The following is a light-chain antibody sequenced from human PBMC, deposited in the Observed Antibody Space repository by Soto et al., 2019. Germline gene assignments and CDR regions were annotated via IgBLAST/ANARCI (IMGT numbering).Light chain of an antibody. Sequence: EIVLTQSPGTLSSSPGERATLSCRASRSIDNRYFAWYQRKPGQAPRLLIYATSSRATGIPDRFGGSGSGTDFTPTINRLEPEDFAVYYCQQYFASSWTFGQGTKVDIK. CDR3: QQYFASSWT. J-gene: IGKJ1*01. CDR2: ATS. V-gene: IGKV3-20*01. CDR1: RSIDNRY.